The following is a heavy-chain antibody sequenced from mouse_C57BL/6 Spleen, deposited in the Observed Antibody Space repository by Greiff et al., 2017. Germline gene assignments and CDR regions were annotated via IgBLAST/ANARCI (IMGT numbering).Heavy chain of an antibody. Sequence: QVQLQPPGAELVMPGASVKLSCKASGYTFTSYWMHWVKQRPGQGLAWIGELDPSDSYTNYNQKFKGKSTLTVDKSSSTAYMQLSSLTSEDSAVYYCARWDPFAYWGQGTLVTVSA. J-gene: IGHJ3*01. CDR1: GYTFTSYW. D-gene: IGHD4-1*01. CDR2: LDPSDSYT. V-gene: IGHV1-69*01. CDR3: ARWDPFAY.